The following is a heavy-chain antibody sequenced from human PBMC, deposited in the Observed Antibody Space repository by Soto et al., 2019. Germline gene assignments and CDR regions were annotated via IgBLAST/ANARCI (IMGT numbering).Heavy chain of an antibody. J-gene: IGHJ4*02. CDR3: ARGYGLLDY. CDR1: GFAVSSNY. D-gene: IGHD2-21*02. CDR2: YYNDGRT. V-gene: IGHV3-53*01. Sequence: EVQLVESGGGLIQPGGSLRLSCAASGFAVSSNYMNWVRQAPGKGLEWISVYYNDGRTYYADSVKGRFTIPRFNPKNTLYLQMDSLRVEDTAVYYCARGYGLLDYWGQGTLVTVSS.